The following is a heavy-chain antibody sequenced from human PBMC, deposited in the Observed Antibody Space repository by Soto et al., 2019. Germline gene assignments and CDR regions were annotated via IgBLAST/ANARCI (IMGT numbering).Heavy chain of an antibody. CDR2: INYSGST. J-gene: IGHJ4*02. Sequence: QVQLQESDPGLVKHSETLSLTFTVSGGSISSYYWSWIRQPPGKGLEWIGYINYSGSTNYNPSLKSRVTISVDTSKNQISLKLTSVTAADTAVYYCARELYYYGSGTYSHFDYWGQGTLVTVSS. CDR1: GGSISSYY. V-gene: IGHV4-59*01. D-gene: IGHD3-10*01. CDR3: ARELYYYGSGTYSHFDY.